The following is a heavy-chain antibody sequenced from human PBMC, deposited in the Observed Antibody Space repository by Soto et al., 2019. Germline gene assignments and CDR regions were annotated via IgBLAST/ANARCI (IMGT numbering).Heavy chain of an antibody. D-gene: IGHD6-6*01. CDR1: GFTFSSYG. J-gene: IGHJ5*02. Sequence: GGSLRLSCAASGFTFSSYGMHWVRQAPGKGLEWVAVISYDGSNKYYADSVKGRFTISRDNSKNTLYLQMNSLRAEDTAVYYCAKDGSSSGWFDPWGQGTLVTVSS. CDR2: ISYDGSNK. CDR3: AKDGSSSGWFDP. V-gene: IGHV3-30*18.